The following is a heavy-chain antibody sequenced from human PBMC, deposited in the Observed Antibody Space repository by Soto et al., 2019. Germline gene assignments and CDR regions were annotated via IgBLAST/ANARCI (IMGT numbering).Heavy chain of an antibody. CDR3: ARAGYGDYTPFYY. CDR2: INHSGST. D-gene: IGHD4-17*01. Sequence: QVQLQQWGAGLLKPSETLSLTCAVYGGSFSGYYWSWIRQPPGKGLEWIGEINHSGSTNYTPSLKSRVTISVDTSKNQFSRKLSSVTAADTAVYYCARAGYGDYTPFYYWGQGTLFTVSS. CDR1: GGSFSGYY. V-gene: IGHV4-34*01. J-gene: IGHJ4*02.